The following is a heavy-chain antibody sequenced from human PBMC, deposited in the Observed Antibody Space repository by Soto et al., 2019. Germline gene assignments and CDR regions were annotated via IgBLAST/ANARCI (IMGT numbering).Heavy chain of an antibody. CDR2: IYFSGST. CDR1: GGSISSGGYY. Sequence: QVQLQESGPGLVKPSQTLSLTCTVSGGSISSGGYYWSWIRQHPGKGLEWIGYIYFSGSTYYNPSLKSRVTISVDTSKNQFSLKLSSVTAADTAVYYCARVVLMVSRGAFDIWGQGTMVTVSS. D-gene: IGHD2-8*01. CDR3: ARVVLMVSRGAFDI. V-gene: IGHV4-31*03. J-gene: IGHJ3*02.